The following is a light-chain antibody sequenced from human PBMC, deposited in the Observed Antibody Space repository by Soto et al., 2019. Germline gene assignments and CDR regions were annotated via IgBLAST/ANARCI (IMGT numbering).Light chain of an antibody. Sequence: QPVLTQPPSASASLGASVTLTCTLSSGYSNYKVDWYQQRPGKGPRFVMRVGTGGIVGSKGDGIPDRFSVLGSCLNRYLTIKNIQEEDESDYHCGADHGSGSKFVYVFGTGTKVTVL. CDR2: VGTGGIVG. CDR3: GADHGSGSKFVYV. CDR1: SGYSNYK. V-gene: IGLV9-49*01. J-gene: IGLJ1*01.